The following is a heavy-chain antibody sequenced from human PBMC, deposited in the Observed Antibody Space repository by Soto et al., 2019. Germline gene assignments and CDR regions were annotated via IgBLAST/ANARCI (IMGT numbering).Heavy chain of an antibody. D-gene: IGHD3-10*01. CDR1: GYTFTSYG. J-gene: IGHJ5*02. CDR3: ARENYDGSGSHWFDP. V-gene: IGHV1-18*01. CDR2: ISAYNGNT. Sequence: QVQLVQSGAEVKKPGASVKVSCKASGYTFTSYGITWVRQAPGQGLEWMGWISAYNGNTNYAQKLQGRGTMTTVTSTSTAYMELRSLRSDDTAVYYCARENYDGSGSHWFDPWGQGTLVTVSS.